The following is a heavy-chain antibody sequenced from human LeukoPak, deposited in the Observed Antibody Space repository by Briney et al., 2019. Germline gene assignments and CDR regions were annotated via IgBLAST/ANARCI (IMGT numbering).Heavy chain of an antibody. D-gene: IGHD3-22*01. J-gene: IGHJ4*02. CDR2: LYTGGGT. CDR3: TRSGYRHPYHFDS. V-gene: IGHV3-53*01. CDR1: GFSVRTSY. Sequence: PGGSLRLPCAASGFSVRTSYMSWVPQAPGKGLEWVSVLYTGGGTDHADSVKGRFTISKENSKNTLSFQVNNLKSEDNAIYYCTRSGYRHPYHFDSWGQGTLVTVSS.